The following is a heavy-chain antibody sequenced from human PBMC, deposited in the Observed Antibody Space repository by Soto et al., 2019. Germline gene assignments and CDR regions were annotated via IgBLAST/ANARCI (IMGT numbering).Heavy chain of an antibody. CDR1: GFTFSDYY. CDR3: ARGRGAAADYFAF. D-gene: IGHD6-13*01. Sequence: QVQLVESGGGLVKPGGSLRLSCAVSGFTFSDYYMTWIRQAPGKGLEWVSYISSSTSHTNYADSVKGRFTISRDNAKNSLFLQMNSLRAEETAVYYCARGRGAAADYFAFWGQGTLVTVSS. V-gene: IGHV3-11*05. CDR2: ISSSTSHT. J-gene: IGHJ4*02.